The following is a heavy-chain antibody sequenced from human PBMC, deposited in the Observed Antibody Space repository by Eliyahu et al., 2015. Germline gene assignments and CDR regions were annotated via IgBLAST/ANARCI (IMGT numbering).Heavy chain of an antibody. CDR1: GGSFSGYY. J-gene: IGHJ3*02. Sequence: QVQLQQWGAGLLKPSETLSLTCAVYGGSFSGYYWSWIRQPPGKGLEWIGGIHHSGSPTNNTSLKSRVTISVDTSKNQFSLKLSSVTAADTAVYYCARDPYNLEAFDIWGQGTMVTVSS. V-gene: IGHV4-34*01. D-gene: IGHD5-24*01. CDR2: IHHSGSP. CDR3: ARDPYNLEAFDI.